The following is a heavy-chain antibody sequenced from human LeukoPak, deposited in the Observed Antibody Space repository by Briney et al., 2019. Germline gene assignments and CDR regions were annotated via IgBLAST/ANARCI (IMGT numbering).Heavy chain of an antibody. Sequence: ASVKVSCKASGYTFTNYYMHWVRQAPGQGLEWMGIINPSGGSTSYAQKFQGRVTMTRDTSTSTVYMELSSLRSEDTAVYYCARETGMWAFDYYYYGMDVWGQGTTVTVSS. CDR2: INPSGGST. V-gene: IGHV1-46*01. D-gene: IGHD1-14*01. J-gene: IGHJ6*02. CDR3: ARETGMWAFDYYYYGMDV. CDR1: GYTFTNYY.